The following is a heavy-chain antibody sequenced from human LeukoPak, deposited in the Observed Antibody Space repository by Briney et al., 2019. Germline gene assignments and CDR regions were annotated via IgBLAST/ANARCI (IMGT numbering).Heavy chain of an antibody. CDR2: INHSGST. J-gene: IGHJ4*02. D-gene: IGHD3-22*01. Sequence: SETLSLTCAVYGGSFSGYYWSWIRQPPGKGLEWIGEINHSGSTNYNPSLKSRVTISVDTSKNQFSLKLSSVTAADTAVYYCARGRGRYYYDSSGYYYWGQGTLATVSS. CDR1: GGSFSGYY. V-gene: IGHV4-34*01. CDR3: ARGRGRYYYDSSGYYY.